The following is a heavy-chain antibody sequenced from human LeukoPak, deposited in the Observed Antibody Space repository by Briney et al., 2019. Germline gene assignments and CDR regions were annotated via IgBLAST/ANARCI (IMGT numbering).Heavy chain of an antibody. D-gene: IGHD2-2*01. J-gene: IGHJ4*02. CDR2: IYHTGST. Sequence: SETLSLTCAVSGGSINSGGYSWSWIRQPPGKGLEWIGYIYHTGSTSYNPSLKSRVTMSVDRSKNQFSLKLSSVTAADTAVYYCARVKGNLEVPAATYYFDYWGQGTLVTVSS. CDR1: GGSINSGGYS. CDR3: ARVKGNLEVPAATYYFDY. V-gene: IGHV4-30-2*01.